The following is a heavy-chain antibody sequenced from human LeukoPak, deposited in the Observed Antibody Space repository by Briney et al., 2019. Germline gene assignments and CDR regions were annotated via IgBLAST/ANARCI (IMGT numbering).Heavy chain of an antibody. CDR2: ISGSAGST. Sequence: GGSLRLSCAASGFTFSDYTMHWVRQAPGKGLEWVSAISGSAGSTYYADSVKGRFTISRDNSKNTLYLQMNSLRAEDTAVYYCAKPRYVLFGAFDIWGQGTMVTVSS. D-gene: IGHD3-16*01. V-gene: IGHV3-23*01. J-gene: IGHJ3*02. CDR1: GFTFSDYT. CDR3: AKPRYVLFGAFDI.